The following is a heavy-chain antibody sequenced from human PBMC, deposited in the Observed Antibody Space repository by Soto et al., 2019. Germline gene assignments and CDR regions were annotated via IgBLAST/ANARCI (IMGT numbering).Heavy chain of an antibody. CDR3: AKVKTWTYLDY. D-gene: IGHD5-12*01. CDR2: ISGSGGST. CDR1: GFTFSDYA. Sequence: EVQLLESGGGSVQPGGSLRLSCAASGFTFSDYAMSWVRQAPGKGLEWVSSISGSGGSTYYADSVKGRFTISRDNSKNTLYLQMNSLRAEDTAVYYCAKVKTWTYLDYCGQGTLVTVSS. V-gene: IGHV3-23*01. J-gene: IGHJ4*02.